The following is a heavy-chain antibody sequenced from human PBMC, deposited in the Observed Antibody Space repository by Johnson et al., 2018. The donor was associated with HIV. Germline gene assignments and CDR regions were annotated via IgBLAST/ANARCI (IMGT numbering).Heavy chain of an antibody. CDR2: ISYDGSNK. V-gene: IGHV3-30*04. J-gene: IGHJ3*02. CDR1: GFTFSSYA. CDR3: AGSTLDITMIVVVPDAFDI. D-gene: IGHD3-22*01. Sequence: QVQLVESGGGVVQPGGSLRLSCAASGFTFSSYAMHWVRQAPGKGLEWVAVISYDGSNKYYADSVKGRFTISRDNSKNTLYLQMNSLRAEDTAVYYCAGSTLDITMIVVVPDAFDIWGQGTMVTVSS.